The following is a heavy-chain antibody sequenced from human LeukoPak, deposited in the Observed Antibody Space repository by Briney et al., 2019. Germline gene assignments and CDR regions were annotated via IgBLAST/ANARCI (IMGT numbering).Heavy chain of an antibody. Sequence: ASVKVSCKASGYTFTSYDINWVRQATGQGLEWMGWMNPNSGNTGYAQKFEGRVTITRNTSISTAYMELSSLRSEDTAVYYCARKPGYCSSTSCYYWFDPWGQGTLVTVSS. V-gene: IGHV1-8*03. CDR2: MNPNSGNT. J-gene: IGHJ5*02. CDR3: ARKPGYCSSTSCYYWFDP. D-gene: IGHD2-2*01. CDR1: GYTFTSYD.